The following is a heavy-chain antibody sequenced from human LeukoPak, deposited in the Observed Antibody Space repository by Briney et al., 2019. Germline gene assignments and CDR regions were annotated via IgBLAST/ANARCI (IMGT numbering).Heavy chain of an antibody. V-gene: IGHV3-30*03. Sequence: GGSLRLSCAASGFTFSSYGMHWVRQAPGKGLEWVAVISYDGSNKYYADSVKGRFTISRDNSKNTLYLRMDSLRADDTALYYCARDTTRRVIVAAFAFDIWGQGTMVTVSS. D-gene: IGHD2-15*01. CDR1: GFTFSSYG. CDR2: ISYDGSNK. J-gene: IGHJ3*02. CDR3: ARDTTRRVIVAAFAFDI.